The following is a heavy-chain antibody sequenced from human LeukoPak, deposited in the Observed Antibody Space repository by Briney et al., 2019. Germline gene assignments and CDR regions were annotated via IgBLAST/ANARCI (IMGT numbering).Heavy chain of an antibody. V-gene: IGHV4-59*01. CDR3: ARASTTFDD. CDR1: GGSITSYY. J-gene: IGHJ4*02. Sequence: PSETLSLTCSVSGGSITSYYWSWIRQSPGKGLEWIGHVSDGGSTNYSPSPKGRVSISVDTSKNQFSLNLRSVTAADTAVYFCARASTTFDDWGQRTLVTVSS. D-gene: IGHD1-14*01. CDR2: VSDGGST.